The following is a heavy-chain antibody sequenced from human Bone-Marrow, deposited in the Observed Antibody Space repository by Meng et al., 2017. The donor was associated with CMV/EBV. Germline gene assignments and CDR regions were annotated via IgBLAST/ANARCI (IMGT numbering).Heavy chain of an antibody. Sequence: GGSLRLSCAASGFTFTRHDMHWVRQAPGKGLEWVAFIRYDGSNKYYADSVKGRFTISRDNSKNTLYVQMNSLRAEDTAVYYCTKHRGRLAATGRDFEYWGQGAQVTVSS. CDR3: TKHRGRLAATGRDFEY. J-gene: IGHJ4*02. CDR2: IRYDGSNK. D-gene: IGHD2-15*01. CDR1: GFTFTRHD. V-gene: IGHV3-30*02.